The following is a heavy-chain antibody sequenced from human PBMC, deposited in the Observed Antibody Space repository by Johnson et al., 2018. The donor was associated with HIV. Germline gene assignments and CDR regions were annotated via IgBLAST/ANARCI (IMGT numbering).Heavy chain of an antibody. Sequence: VQLVESGGGLVKPGGSLRLSCVAPGLTFSDYYMTWIRQAPGKGLEWVSVIYSDGSTYYADSVQGRFTVSRDNSQNLLYLQLSSLRAEDTAVYYCARGYGGNYDAFDIWGQGTMVTVSS. CDR3: ARGYGGNYDAFDI. J-gene: IGHJ3*02. CDR2: IYSDGST. D-gene: IGHD4-23*01. V-gene: IGHV3-66*01. CDR1: GLTFSDYY.